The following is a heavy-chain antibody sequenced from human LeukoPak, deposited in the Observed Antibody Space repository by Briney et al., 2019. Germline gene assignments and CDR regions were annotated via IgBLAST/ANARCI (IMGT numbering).Heavy chain of an antibody. CDR2: ISGGSGSI. D-gene: IGHD3-16*01. J-gene: IGHJ5*02. Sequence: PGGSLRLSCEASGFSFSGFAMSWVRQAPGKGLEWVSNISGGSGSIYYADSVKGRFTISRDNSKNTLYLQLNSLRAEDTAVYYCAKRGMDNWFDPWGQGTPVTVSS. V-gene: IGHV3-23*01. CDR3: AKRGMDNWFDP. CDR1: GFSFSGFA.